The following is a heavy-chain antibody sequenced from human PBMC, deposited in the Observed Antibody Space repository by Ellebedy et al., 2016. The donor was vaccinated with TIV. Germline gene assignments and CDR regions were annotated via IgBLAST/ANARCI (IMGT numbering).Heavy chain of an antibody. V-gene: IGHV3-48*04. D-gene: IGHD3-10*01. CDR2: ISSTITTI. J-gene: IGHJ3*02. CDR1: GFTFSSYS. CDR3: ARDWFENYGSGSHYDLDAFDI. Sequence: GGSLRLXXAASGFTFSSYSMNWVRQAPGKGLEWVSYISSTITTIYYADSVKGRFTISRDNAKNSLYLQMNSLRAEDTAVYYCARDWFENYGSGSHYDLDAFDIWGHGTMVTVSS.